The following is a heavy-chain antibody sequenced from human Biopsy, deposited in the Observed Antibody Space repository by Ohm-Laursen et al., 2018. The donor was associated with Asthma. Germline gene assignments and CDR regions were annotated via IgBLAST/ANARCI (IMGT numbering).Heavy chain of an antibody. V-gene: IGHV3-30*03. CDR3: ARDLRSDNWNPWGMDV. Sequence: SLRLSCAATGFSFSNFAIHWVRQAPGKGLEWVAVISYDGTNKDYADSVKGRFTFSRDNSQNTLSLEMNSLRVEDTAVYYCARDLRSDNWNPWGMDVWGLGTTVTVAS. D-gene: IGHD1-20*01. J-gene: IGHJ6*02. CDR2: ISYDGTNK. CDR1: GFSFSNFA.